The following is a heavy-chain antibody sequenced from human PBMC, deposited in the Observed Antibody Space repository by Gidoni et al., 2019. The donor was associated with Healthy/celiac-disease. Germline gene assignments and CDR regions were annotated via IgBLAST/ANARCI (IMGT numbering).Heavy chain of an antibody. CDR1: GGSVRSGSYY. J-gene: IGHJ5*02. D-gene: IGHD6-13*01. Sequence: QVQLQESGPGLVTPSETPSLPCTASGGSVRSGSYYWRWIRQPPGKGLEWIGYIYYSGSTNYSPSLKSRVTISVDTSKNQFSLKLSSVTAADTAVYYCARGSRQLVSPWGQGTLVTVSS. V-gene: IGHV4-61*01. CDR2: IYYSGST. CDR3: ARGSRQLVSP.